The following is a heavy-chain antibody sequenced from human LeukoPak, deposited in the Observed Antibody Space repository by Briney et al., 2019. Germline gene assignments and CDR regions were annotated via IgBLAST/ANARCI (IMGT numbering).Heavy chain of an antibody. J-gene: IGHJ4*02. CDR1: GFTFSDYY. D-gene: IGHD5-12*01. CDR2: ISSSSSYT. V-gene: IGHV3-11*03. Sequence: PGGSLRLSCAASGFTFSDYYMSWIRQAPGKGLEWVSYISSSSSYTNYADSVKGRSTISRDNAKNSLYLQMNSLRAEDTAVYYCASYSGYGDATFDYWGQGTLVTVSS. CDR3: ASYSGYGDATFDY.